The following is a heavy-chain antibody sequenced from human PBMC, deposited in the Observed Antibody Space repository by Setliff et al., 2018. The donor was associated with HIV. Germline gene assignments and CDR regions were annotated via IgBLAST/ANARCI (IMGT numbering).Heavy chain of an antibody. J-gene: IGHJ6*03. Sequence: PGGSLRLSCAASGFTFSDYYMDWVRQAPGKGLEWVANINERGSATNYVDSVKGRVTISRDNAKNSLYLQMNSLGAEDTAVYYCARVGLSHSGDYCYLGVWRRGTMVTVSS. D-gene: IGHD2-21*01. CDR1: GFTFSDYY. V-gene: IGHV3-7*01. CDR3: ARVGLSHSGDYCYLGV. CDR2: INERGSAT.